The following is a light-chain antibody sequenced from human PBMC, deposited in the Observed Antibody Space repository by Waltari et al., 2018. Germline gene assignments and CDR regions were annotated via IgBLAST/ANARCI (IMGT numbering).Light chain of an antibody. CDR3: SSYSSSITPV. CDR2: DVT. Sequence: QSALTQPASVSGSPGQSITISCPGTSSDVGGYNYVSWYQQHPGKAPKLMIYDVTNRPSGVSYRFSGSKSGNTASLTISGLQAEDEADYYCSSYSSSITPVFGGGTKLTVL. J-gene: IGLJ2*01. V-gene: IGLV2-14*03. CDR1: SSDVGGYNY.